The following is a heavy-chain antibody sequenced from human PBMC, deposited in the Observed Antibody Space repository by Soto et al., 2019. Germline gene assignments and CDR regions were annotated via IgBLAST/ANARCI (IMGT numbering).Heavy chain of an antibody. V-gene: IGHV4-4*02. Sequence: QVQLQESGPGLVKPSGTLSLTCAVSSGSISSSNWWSWVRQPPGKGLEWIGEIYHSGRTNYNPSLKSRGTISVDKSKNQFSLKLSSVTAADTAVYYCARAEIAAADPYYSYDYMDVWGKGTTVTVSS. CDR2: IYHSGRT. CDR1: SGSISSSNW. D-gene: IGHD6-13*01. J-gene: IGHJ6*03. CDR3: ARAEIAAADPYYSYDYMDV.